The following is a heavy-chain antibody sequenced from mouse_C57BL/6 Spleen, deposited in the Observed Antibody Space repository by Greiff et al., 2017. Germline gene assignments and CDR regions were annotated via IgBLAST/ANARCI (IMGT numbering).Heavy chain of an antibody. J-gene: IGHJ4*01. V-gene: IGHV1-82*01. CDR2: IYPGDGDT. CDR3: ARSGDYYGSSYGLDYAMDY. Sequence: QIQLQQSGPELVKPGASVKISCKASGYAFSSSWMNWVKQRPGKGLEWIGRIYPGDGDTNYNGKFKGKATLTADKSSSTAYMQLSSLTSEDSAVYFCARSGDYYGSSYGLDYAMDYWGQGTSVTVSS. CDR1: GYAFSSSW. D-gene: IGHD1-1*01.